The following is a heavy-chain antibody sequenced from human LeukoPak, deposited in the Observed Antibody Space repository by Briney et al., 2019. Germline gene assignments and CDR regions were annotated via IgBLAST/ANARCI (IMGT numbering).Heavy chain of an antibody. D-gene: IGHD2-2*01. CDR2: IIPIFGTA. CDR1: GGTFSNYA. Sequence: SVKVSCKASGGTFSNYAISWVRQAPGQGLEWMGGIIPIFGTANYAQKFRSRVTITADKSTRTAYMELSSLRSEDTAVYYCARPLEGCSTTSCPPDYYMDVWGKGTTVTVS. J-gene: IGHJ6*03. V-gene: IGHV1-69*06. CDR3: ARPLEGCSTTSCPPDYYMDV.